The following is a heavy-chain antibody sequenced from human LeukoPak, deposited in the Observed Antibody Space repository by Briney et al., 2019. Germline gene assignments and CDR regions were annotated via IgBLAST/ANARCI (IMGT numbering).Heavy chain of an antibody. CDR2: INPNSGGT. Sequence: GASVKVSCKASAYPFTGYYMHWVRQAPGQGLEWMGWINPNSGGTNYAQKFQGRVTMTRDTSISTAYMELSRLRSDDTAVYYCARGSPSYSSSWYRWFDPWGQGTLVTVSS. CDR3: ARGSPSYSSSWYRWFDP. V-gene: IGHV1-2*02. CDR1: AYPFTGYY. J-gene: IGHJ5*02. D-gene: IGHD6-13*01.